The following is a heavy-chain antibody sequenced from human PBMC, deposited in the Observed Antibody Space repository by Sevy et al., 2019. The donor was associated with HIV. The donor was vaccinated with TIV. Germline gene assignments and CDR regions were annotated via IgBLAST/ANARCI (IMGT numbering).Heavy chain of an antibody. V-gene: IGHV3-23*01. J-gene: IGHJ4*02. CDR2: ISGSGGTT. Sequence: GGSLRLSCAASGFTVSRNYMSWVRQAPGKGLEWVSAISGSGGTTHYSDSVKGRFTISRDNSKKTLYLQMNSLRAEDTAVYFCAKDSDGSIYYNPFDFWGPGTLVTVSS. CDR3: AKDSDGSIYYNPFDF. CDR1: GFTVSRNY. D-gene: IGHD3-22*01.